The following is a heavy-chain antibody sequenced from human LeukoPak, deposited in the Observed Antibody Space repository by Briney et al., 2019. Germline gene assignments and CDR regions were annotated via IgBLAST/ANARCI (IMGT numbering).Heavy chain of an antibody. D-gene: IGHD4-23*01. CDR1: GFTFSYYA. CDR2: ISYDGSNT. CDR3: AKDRMLEMTTVVTFLDY. Sequence: GGSLRLSCAASGFTFSYYAMHWVRQAPGKGLEWVAVISYDGSNTYYADSVKGRFTISRDNSKTTLYLQMSSLRAEDTAVYYCAKDRMLEMTTVVTFLDYWGQGTLVTVSS. V-gene: IGHV3-30*04. J-gene: IGHJ4*02.